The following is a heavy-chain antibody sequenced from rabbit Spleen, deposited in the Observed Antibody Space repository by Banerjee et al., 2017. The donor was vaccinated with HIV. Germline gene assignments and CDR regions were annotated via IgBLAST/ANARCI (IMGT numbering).Heavy chain of an antibody. Sequence: QSLEESGGDLVKPGASLTLTCTASGVSFSSSSYMCWVRQAPGKGLEWIGCIAIGSVRTYYANWAKRRFTISKTSSTTVSLQVTSLTGADTATYFCARDLTGVIGWNFGLWGPGTLVTVS. D-gene: IGHD4-1*01. CDR2: IAIGSVRT. CDR3: ARDLTGVIGWNFGL. CDR1: GVSFSSSSY. J-gene: IGHJ4*01. V-gene: IGHV1S40*01.